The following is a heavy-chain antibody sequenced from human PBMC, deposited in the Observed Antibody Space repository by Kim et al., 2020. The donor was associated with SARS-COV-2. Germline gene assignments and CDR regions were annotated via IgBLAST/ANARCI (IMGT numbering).Heavy chain of an antibody. D-gene: IGHD1-26*01. V-gene: IGHV3-30*02. Sequence: YYADSVKGRFTISRDNSKNTLYLQMNSLRAEDTAVYYCAKEAIEVGATDYWGQGTLVTVSS. CDR3: AKEAIEVGATDY. J-gene: IGHJ4*02.